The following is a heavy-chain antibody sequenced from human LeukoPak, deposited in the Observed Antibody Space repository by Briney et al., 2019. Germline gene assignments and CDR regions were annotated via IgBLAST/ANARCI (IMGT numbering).Heavy chain of an antibody. Sequence: SETLSLTCTVSGGSISSSSYYWGWIRQPPGKGLEWIGSIYYSGSTYYNPSLKSRVTISVDTSKYQFSLKLSSVTAADTAAYYCARVTAALYYYYYMDVWGKGTTVTVSS. J-gene: IGHJ6*03. V-gene: IGHV4-39*07. CDR2: IYYSGST. D-gene: IGHD6-13*01. CDR3: ARVTAALYYYYYMDV. CDR1: GGSISSSSYY.